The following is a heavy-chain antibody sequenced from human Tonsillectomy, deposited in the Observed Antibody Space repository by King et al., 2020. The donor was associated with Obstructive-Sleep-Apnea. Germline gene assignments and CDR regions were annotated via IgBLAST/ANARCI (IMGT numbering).Heavy chain of an antibody. Sequence: VQLVESGGGLVQRGGSLRLSCAASGFTFSSNAMSWVRQAPGKGPEWVSAISGSGGYTYYADSVKGRFTISRDNSKNTLYLQMNIQRAEDTDIYYCAKEIPVDTNFDYWGQGTLVTVSS. D-gene: IGHD5-18*01. CDR1: GFTFSSNA. V-gene: IGHV3-23*04. CDR3: AKEIPVDTNFDY. J-gene: IGHJ4*02. CDR2: ISGSGGYT.